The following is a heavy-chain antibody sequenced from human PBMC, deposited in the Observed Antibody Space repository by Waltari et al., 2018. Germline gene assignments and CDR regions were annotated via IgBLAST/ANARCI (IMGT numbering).Heavy chain of an antibody. Sequence: EVQLVESGGGLVQPGGSLRLSGAASGVTFSSYEMNWVRQAPGKGLEWVSYISSSGSTLYYADSVKGRFTISRDNAKNSLYLQMNSLRAEDTAVYYCARSGGAALDYWGQGTLVTVSS. CDR3: ARSGGAALDY. CDR2: ISSSGSTL. J-gene: IGHJ4*02. D-gene: IGHD3-16*01. V-gene: IGHV3-48*03. CDR1: GVTFSSYE.